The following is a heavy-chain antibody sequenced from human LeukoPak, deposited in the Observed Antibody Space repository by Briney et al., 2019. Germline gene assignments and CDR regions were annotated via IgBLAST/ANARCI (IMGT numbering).Heavy chain of an antibody. CDR3: ARDKGEYYDSSGYLDY. D-gene: IGHD3-22*01. Sequence: KASETLSLTCTVSGGSISSYYWSWIRQPAGKGLEWIGRIYTSGSTNYNPSLKSRVTISVDTSKNQFSLKLSSVTAADTAMYYCARDKGEYYDSSGYLDYWGQGTLVTVSS. V-gene: IGHV4-4*07. J-gene: IGHJ4*02. CDR2: IYTSGST. CDR1: GGSISSYY.